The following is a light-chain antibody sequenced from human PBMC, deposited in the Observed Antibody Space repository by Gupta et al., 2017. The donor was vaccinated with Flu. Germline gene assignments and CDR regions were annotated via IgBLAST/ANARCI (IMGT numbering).Light chain of an antibody. CDR2: DDD. J-gene: IGLJ2*01. CDR3: QYSDSDNHVV. V-gene: IGLV6-57*01. CDR1: SGSIGRNN. Sequence: VTITCTRSSGSIGRNNVQWYQQSPGKSPRIVIYDDDRRPSGVPARFSASIAGSSTSVSINMVGPEAEDESYSEWQYSDSDNHVVFGGGTKLPVL.